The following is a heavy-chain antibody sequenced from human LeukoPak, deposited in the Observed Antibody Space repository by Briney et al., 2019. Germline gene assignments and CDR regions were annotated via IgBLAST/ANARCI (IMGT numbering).Heavy chain of an antibody. CDR1: RDSIRSYH. D-gene: IGHD2-15*01. Sequence: SETLPLTCTVSRDSIRSYHWTWIRQPPGRGLEWIGYVYYDGSTNYNPSFRSRVTISLDASNNQFSLKLSSVTAADTATYYCATYTRHCSGGTCYSIDYWGQGTLVTVSS. J-gene: IGHJ4*02. CDR2: VYYDGST. V-gene: IGHV4-59*08. CDR3: ATYTRHCSGGTCYSIDY.